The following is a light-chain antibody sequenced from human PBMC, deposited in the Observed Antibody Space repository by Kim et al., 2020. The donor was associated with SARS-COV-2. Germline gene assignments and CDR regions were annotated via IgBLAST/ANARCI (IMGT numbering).Light chain of an antibody. J-gene: IGLJ1*01. CDR1: SSDVGSYNR. V-gene: IGLV2-18*02. CDR3: SSYTSSSTLV. CDR2: EVS. Sequence: GQSVTISCTGTSSDVGSYNRVSWYQQPPGTAPELMIYEVSNRPSGVPDRFSGSKSGNTASLTISGLQAEDEADYYCSSYTSSSTLVFGTGTKVTVL.